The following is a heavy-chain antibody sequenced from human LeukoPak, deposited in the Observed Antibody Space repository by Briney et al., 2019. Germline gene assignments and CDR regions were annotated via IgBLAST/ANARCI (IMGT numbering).Heavy chain of an antibody. D-gene: IGHD3-9*01. Sequence: SETLSLTCTVSGGSISSYYWSWIRQPPGKGLEWIGYIYYSGSTNYNPSLKSRVTISVDTSKNQFSLKLSSVTAADTAVYYCARVHYDILTGYSGWFDPWGQGTLVTVSS. V-gene: IGHV4-59*01. CDR3: ARVHYDILTGYSGWFDP. J-gene: IGHJ5*02. CDR2: IYYSGST. CDR1: GGSISSYY.